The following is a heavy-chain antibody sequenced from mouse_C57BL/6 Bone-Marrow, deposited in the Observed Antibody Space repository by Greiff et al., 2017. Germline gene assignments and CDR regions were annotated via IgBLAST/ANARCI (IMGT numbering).Heavy chain of an antibody. CDR1: GFTFSDYY. CDR3: ARPLDSSGYWFAY. CDR2: ISNGGGST. D-gene: IGHD3-2*02. V-gene: IGHV5-12*01. J-gene: IGHJ3*01. Sequence: EVHLVESGGGLVQPGGSLKLSCAASGFTFSDYYMYWVRQTPEKRLEWVAYISNGGGSTYYPDTVTGRFTISRDNAKNTLYLQMSLLKSEDTAMYYCARPLDSSGYWFAYWGQGTLGTVSA.